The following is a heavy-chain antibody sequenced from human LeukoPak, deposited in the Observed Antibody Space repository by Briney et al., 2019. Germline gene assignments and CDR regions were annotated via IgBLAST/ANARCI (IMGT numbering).Heavy chain of an antibody. CDR2: LTHSGGST. CDR3: AKDHRRAFRAGHDWFDP. J-gene: IGHJ5*02. CDR1: GFSFSSYA. D-gene: IGHD3-10*01. Sequence: GGSLRLSCAASGFSFSSYAMSWVRQAPGKGLEWVSALTHSGGSTFYADSVKGRFTISRDNSHNTVYLRMNSLRADDTAVYYCAKDHRRAFRAGHDWFDPWGQGTLVTVSS. V-gene: IGHV3-23*01.